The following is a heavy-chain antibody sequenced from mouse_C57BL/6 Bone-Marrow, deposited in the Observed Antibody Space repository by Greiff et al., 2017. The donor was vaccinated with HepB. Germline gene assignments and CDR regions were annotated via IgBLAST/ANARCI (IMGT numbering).Heavy chain of an antibody. D-gene: IGHD2-1*01. CDR3: ARDHYGNFDY. Sequence: EVKLMESEGGLVQPGSSMKLSCTASGFTFSDYYMAWVRQVPEKGLEWVANINYDGSSTYYLDSLKSRFIISRDNAKNILYLQMSSLKSEDTATYYCARDHYGNFDYWGQGTTLTVSS. J-gene: IGHJ2*01. CDR1: GFTFSDYY. V-gene: IGHV5-16*01. CDR2: INYDGSST.